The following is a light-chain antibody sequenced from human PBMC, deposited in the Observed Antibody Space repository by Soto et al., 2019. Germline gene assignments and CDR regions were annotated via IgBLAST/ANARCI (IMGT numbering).Light chain of an antibody. Sequence: EVVLTQSPATLSLSPWDRASLSCKASQSVHTFLAWYQQKPGQAPRLLIYGASNRAAGIPARFSGSGSGTDFTLTISSLEPEDFAVYYCQQRSNWPPITFGQGTRLQTK. J-gene: IGKJ5*01. CDR3: QQRSNWPPIT. CDR1: QSVHTF. CDR2: GAS. V-gene: IGKV3-11*01.